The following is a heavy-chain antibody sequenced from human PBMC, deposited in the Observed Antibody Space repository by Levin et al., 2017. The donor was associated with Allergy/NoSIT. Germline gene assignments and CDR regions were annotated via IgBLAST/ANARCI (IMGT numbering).Heavy chain of an antibody. J-gene: IGHJ6*02. D-gene: IGHD1-1*01. CDR2: INHSGST. CDR3: ARGPRPSIVGERYYYGMDV. V-gene: IGHV4-34*01. CDR1: GGSFSGYY. Sequence: TSETLSLTCAVYGGSFSGYYWSWIRQPPGKGLEWIGEINHSGSTNYNPSLKSRVTISVDTSKNQFSLKLSSVTAADTAVYYCARGPRPSIVGERYYYGMDVWGQGTTVTVSS.